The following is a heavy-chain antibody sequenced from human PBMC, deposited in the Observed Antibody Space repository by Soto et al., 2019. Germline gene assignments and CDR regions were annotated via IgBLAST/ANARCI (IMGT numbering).Heavy chain of an antibody. V-gene: IGHV5-10-1*01. CDR2: IDASDSSA. Sequence: LGESLKISCKGSGYTFTSYWISWVRHTPGKGLEWLGKIDASDSSANYSPSFQGHVTMSVDTSKNQFSLRLSSVTAADTAMYYCARGSSRWDYWGQGTLVTVSS. J-gene: IGHJ4*02. CDR1: GYTFTSYW. CDR3: ARGSSRWDY. D-gene: IGHD6-13*01.